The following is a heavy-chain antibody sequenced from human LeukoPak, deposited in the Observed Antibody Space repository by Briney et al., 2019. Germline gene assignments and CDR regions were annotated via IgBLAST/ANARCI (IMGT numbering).Heavy chain of an antibody. CDR3: AKDGHYYYYYMDV. V-gene: IGHV3-21*04. J-gene: IGHJ6*03. CDR1: GFTFSIYS. D-gene: IGHD3/OR15-3a*01. Sequence: GGSLRLSCAASGFTFSIYSMNWVRQAPGKGLEWVSSISSTSGHIYYADSVKGRFTISRDNAKNSLYLQMNSLRAEDTAVYYCAKDGHYYYYYMDVWGKGTTVTVSS. CDR2: ISSTSGHI.